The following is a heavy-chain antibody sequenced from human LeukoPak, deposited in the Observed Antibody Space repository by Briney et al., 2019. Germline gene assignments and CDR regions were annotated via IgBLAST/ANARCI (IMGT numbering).Heavy chain of an antibody. CDR1: GYTFTSYD. D-gene: IGHD7-27*01. Sequence: EASVKVSCKASGYTFTSYDFNWVRQATGQRPEWMGWMSPNSGDTGYAQKFQDRVTMTRNTSISTANIELSSLKSDDTAVYYCARGPPNWGYDYWGPGTLVTVSS. CDR3: ARGPPNWGYDY. CDR2: MSPNSGDT. J-gene: IGHJ4*02. V-gene: IGHV1-8*01.